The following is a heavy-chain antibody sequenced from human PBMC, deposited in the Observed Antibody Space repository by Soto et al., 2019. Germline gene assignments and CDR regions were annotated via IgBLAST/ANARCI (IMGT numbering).Heavy chain of an antibody. CDR3: ARREQIPGLAY. CDR2: INTDETST. J-gene: IGHJ4*02. CDR1: GFTFSDYW. D-gene: IGHD2-2*02. Sequence: EVQLVESGGGLVQPGGSLRLACAASGFTFSDYWMHWVRQGPGKGLVWVSGINTDETSTSYADSVEGRFTISRDNAKNTLYLKMDSLRAEDTAVYYCARREQIPGLAYWGQGTLVNVSS. V-gene: IGHV3-74*01.